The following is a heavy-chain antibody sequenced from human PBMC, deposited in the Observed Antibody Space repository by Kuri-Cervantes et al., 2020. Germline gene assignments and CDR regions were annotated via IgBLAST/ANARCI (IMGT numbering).Heavy chain of an antibody. J-gene: IGHJ4*02. CDR3: ASRSSGYDPLDY. CDR1: GGSISSGGYY. Sequence: SETLSLTCTVSGGSISSGGYYWSWIRQHPGKGLEWIGYIYYSGSTYYNPSLKSRVTISVDTSKNQFSLKLSSVTAADTAVYYCASRSSGYDPLDYWGQGTLVTVSS. D-gene: IGHD5-12*01. V-gene: IGHV4-31*03. CDR2: IYYSGST.